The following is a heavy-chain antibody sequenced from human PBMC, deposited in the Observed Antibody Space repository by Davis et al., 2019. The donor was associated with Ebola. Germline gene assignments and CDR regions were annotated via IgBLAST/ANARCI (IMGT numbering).Heavy chain of an antibody. CDR1: GFTFSGSA. V-gene: IGHV4-34*12. CDR3: ARTTRGSGWFLDY. D-gene: IGHD6-19*01. CDR2: VIDSGIT. J-gene: IGHJ4*02. Sequence: GSLRLSCAASGFTFSGSAMHWVRQASGKGLEWIGEVIDSGITNYNPSLKSRVSVSVDRSKNQFSLKLTSVTAADTAVYYCARTTRGSGWFLDYWGRGTLVTVSS.